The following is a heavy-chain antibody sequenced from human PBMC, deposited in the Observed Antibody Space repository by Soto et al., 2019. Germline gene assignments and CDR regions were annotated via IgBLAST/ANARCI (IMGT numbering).Heavy chain of an antibody. CDR1: GDTVSSNSVA. CDR3: ARSEEESDYYYYGMDV. V-gene: IGHV6-1*01. CDR2: TYYRSRWYS. J-gene: IGHJ6*02. D-gene: IGHD3-10*01. Sequence: PSQTLSLTCVGSGDTVSSNSVAWNWVRQSPSRGLEWLGRTYYRSRWYSDYAVSVRSRIDINADTSKNQVSLQLNSVTPEDTAVYYCARSEEESDYYYYGMDVWGQGTTVTVSS.